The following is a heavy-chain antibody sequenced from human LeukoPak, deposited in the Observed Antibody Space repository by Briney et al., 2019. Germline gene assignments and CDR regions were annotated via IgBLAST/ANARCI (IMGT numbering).Heavy chain of an antibody. CDR1: GFTFSSNG. CDR3: ARDGDSGSYYWSSRYYFDY. CDR2: IWYDGSNK. D-gene: IGHD1-26*01. J-gene: IGHJ4*02. V-gene: IGHV3-33*01. Sequence: PGGSLRLSCAASGFTFSSNGMHWVRQAPGKGLEWVAVIWYDGSNKYYADSVKGRFTISRDNSKNTLYLQMNSLRAEDTAVYYCARDGDSGSYYWSSRYYFDYWGQGTLVTVSS.